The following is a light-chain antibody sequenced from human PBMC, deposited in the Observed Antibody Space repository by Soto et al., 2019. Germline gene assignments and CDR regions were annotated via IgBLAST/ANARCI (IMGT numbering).Light chain of an antibody. V-gene: IGKV1-33*01. CDR1: QDINKN. CDR2: DAS. J-gene: IGKJ1*01. Sequence: DIQMTQSPSSLSASVGDRVTITCQASQDINKNLIWYQQKPGKAPKLLIYDASSLESGVPSRFSGSGSGTEFTLTISSLQPEDVATYYCQKYDSALGTFGQGTKVDIK. CDR3: QKYDSALGT.